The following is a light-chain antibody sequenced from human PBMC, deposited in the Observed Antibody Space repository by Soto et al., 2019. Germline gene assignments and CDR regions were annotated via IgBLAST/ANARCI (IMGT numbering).Light chain of an antibody. CDR3: ASWDGSLNAYV. J-gene: IGLJ1*01. CDR2: SNS. Sequence: QSVLTQPPSASGTPGQRVTISCSGSSSNIGSNIVHWYQQLPGTAPKLLIYSNSQRPPGVPDRISGSKSGTSASLAIRGIQSEDEGDYYCASWDGSLNAYVFGTGTKVTVL. CDR1: SSNIGSNI. V-gene: IGLV1-44*01.